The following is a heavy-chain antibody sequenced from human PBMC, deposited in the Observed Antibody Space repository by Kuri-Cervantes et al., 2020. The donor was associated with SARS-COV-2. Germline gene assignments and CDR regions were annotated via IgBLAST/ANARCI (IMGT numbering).Heavy chain of an antibody. CDR3: ARDRDGYSSSWYGGYYYGMDV. J-gene: IGHJ6*02. V-gene: IGHV3-21*01. D-gene: IGHD6-13*01. Sequence: GESLKISCAASGFTFSSYSMNWVRQAPGKGLEWVSSIGSSSSYIYYADSVKGRFTISRDNAKNSLYLQMNSLRAEDTAVYYCARDRDGYSSSWYGGYYYGMDVWGQGTTVTVSS. CDR1: GFTFSSYS. CDR2: IGSSSSYI.